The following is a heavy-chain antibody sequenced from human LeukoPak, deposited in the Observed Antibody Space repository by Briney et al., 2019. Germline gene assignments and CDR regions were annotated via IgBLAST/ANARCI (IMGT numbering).Heavy chain of an antibody. V-gene: IGHV1-2*02. CDR3: ARDQGLSSPTVTTSLSNY. D-gene: IGHD4-17*01. J-gene: IGHJ4*02. CDR1: GYTFTDYY. Sequence: ASVKVSCNVSGYTFTDYYMHWVRQAPGQGLEWMGWIKPNSGGTNYAQMFQGRVTITRDTSISTAYMELSRLRSHDTAVYYCARDQGLSSPTVTTSLSNYWGQGTLVTASS. CDR2: IKPNSGGT.